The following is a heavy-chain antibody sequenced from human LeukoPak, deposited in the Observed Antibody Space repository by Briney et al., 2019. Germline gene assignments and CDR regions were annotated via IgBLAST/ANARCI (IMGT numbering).Heavy chain of an antibody. J-gene: IGHJ4*02. D-gene: IGHD3-10*01. CDR3: AREPRFTSGGSFAY. CDR2: IRSRTYGGTT. V-gene: IGHV3-49*04. CDR1: GFTFGNYA. Sequence: PGGSLRLSCTASGFTFGNYAMSWVRQAPGKGLEWVGFIRSRTYGGTTEYAASVKGRFTISRDDSKSIAHLQMNSLRAEDTAVYYCAREPRFTSGGSFAYWGQGTLVTVSS.